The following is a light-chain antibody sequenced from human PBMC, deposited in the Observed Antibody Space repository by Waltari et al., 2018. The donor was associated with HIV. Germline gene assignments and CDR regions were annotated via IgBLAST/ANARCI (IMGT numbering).Light chain of an antibody. Sequence: SYELTQPPSVSVSPGQTATITCCGDGLPKRSAYWYQQRSGQAPVLVMYDDNKRPSGIPERFSGSTSGTTATLTVSRAQVDDEAHYFCYSTYTTGYERVFVGGTKLTVL. J-gene: IGLJ3*02. CDR3: YSTYTTGYERV. V-gene: IGLV3-10*01. CDR2: DDN. CDR1: GLPKRS.